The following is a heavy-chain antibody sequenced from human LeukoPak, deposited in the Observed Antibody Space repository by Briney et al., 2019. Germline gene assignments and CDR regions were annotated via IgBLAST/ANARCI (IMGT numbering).Heavy chain of an antibody. Sequence: GSLRLSCAASGFTFSSYWMTWVRQPPGKGLEWIGEINHSGSTNYNPSLKSRVTISVDTSKNQFSLKLSSVTAADTAVYYCARRAYYGSGSYYAVDYWGQGTLVTVSS. CDR1: GFTFSSYW. CDR2: INHSGST. V-gene: IGHV4-34*01. CDR3: ARRAYYGSGSYYAVDY. D-gene: IGHD3-10*01. J-gene: IGHJ4*02.